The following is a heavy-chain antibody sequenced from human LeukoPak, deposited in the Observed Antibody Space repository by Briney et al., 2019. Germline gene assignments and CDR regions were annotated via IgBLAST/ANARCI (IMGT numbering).Heavy chain of an antibody. CDR1: GGSISSGSYF. V-gene: IGHV4-61*02. D-gene: IGHD6-13*01. CDR3: AKGDSSSWIFDY. CDR2: IYTSGST. Sequence: SQTLSLTCTVSGGSISSGSYFWSWIRQPAGKGLGWIGRIYTSGSTNYNPSLKSRVTISVDTSKNQFSLKLSSVTAADTAVYYCAKGDSSSWIFDYWGQGTLVTVSS. J-gene: IGHJ4*02.